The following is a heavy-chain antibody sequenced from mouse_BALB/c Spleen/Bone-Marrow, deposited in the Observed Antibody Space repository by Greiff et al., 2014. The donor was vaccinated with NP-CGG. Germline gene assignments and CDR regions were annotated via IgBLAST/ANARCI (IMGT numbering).Heavy chain of an antibody. Sequence: QVQLQQSGAELVKPGASVKWSCKASGYTFTSYYMCWVKQRPGQGLEWIGEINPSNGGTNFNEKFKSKATLTVDKSSSTAYMSLSSLTSEDSAVYYCTRSRRAMDHWGQGTSVTVSS. CDR3: TRSRRAMDH. CDR1: GYTFTSYY. V-gene: IGHV1S81*02. D-gene: IGHD2-12*01. J-gene: IGHJ4*01. CDR2: INPSNGGT.